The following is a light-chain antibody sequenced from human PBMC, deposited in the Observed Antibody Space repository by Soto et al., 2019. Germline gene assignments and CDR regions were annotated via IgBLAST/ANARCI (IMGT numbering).Light chain of an antibody. CDR1: QSVGSY. CDR3: LQRSIGFT. CDR2: GAS. V-gene: IGKV3-11*01. J-gene: IGKJ3*01. Sequence: EIVLTQSPATLSLSPGERATLSCRASQSVGSYLAWYQQKPGQAPRLLIYGASNRAPGIPARFSGSGSGTDFTLTISSLEPEGFAVYHCLQRSIGFTFGPGTKVDIK.